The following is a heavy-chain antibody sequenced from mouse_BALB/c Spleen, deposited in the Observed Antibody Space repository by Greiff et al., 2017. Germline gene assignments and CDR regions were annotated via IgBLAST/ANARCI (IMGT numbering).Heavy chain of an antibody. Sequence: DVMLVESGGGLVKPGGSLKLSCAASGFTFSDYYMYWVRQTPEKRLEWVATISDGGSYTYYPDSVKGRFTISRDNAKNNLYLQMSSLKSEDTAMYYCAREAYYGNYYAMDYWGQGTSVTVSS. CDR3: AREAYYGNYYAMDY. D-gene: IGHD2-10*01. CDR2: ISDGGSYT. CDR1: GFTFSDYY. J-gene: IGHJ4*01. V-gene: IGHV5-4*02.